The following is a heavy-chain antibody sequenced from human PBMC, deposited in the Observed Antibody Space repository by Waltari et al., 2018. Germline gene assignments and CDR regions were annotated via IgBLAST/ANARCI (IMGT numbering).Heavy chain of an antibody. D-gene: IGHD6-6*01. CDR1: GYTFTSYD. V-gene: IGHV1-8*01. J-gene: IGHJ6*03. Sequence: QVQLVQSGAEVKKPGASVKVSCKASGYTFTSYDINWVRQATGQGLEWMGWMNPNSGNTGYAQKFQGRVTMTRNTSISTAYMELSSLRSEDTAVYYCARGSSSSLYYYYYYYMDVWGKGTTVTVSS. CDR2: MNPNSGNT. CDR3: ARGSSSSLYYYYYYYMDV.